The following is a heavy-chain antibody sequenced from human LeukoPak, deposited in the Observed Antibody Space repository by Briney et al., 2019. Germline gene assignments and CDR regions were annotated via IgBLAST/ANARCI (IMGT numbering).Heavy chain of an antibody. CDR1: GGSISSHY. CDR3: AVTRTSYYSDNWFDP. Sequence: SETLSLTCTVSGGSISSHYWSWIRQPPGKGLEWIGYIYYSGSTNYNPSLKSRVTISVDTSKNQFSLKLSSVTAADTAVYYCAVTRTSYYSDNWFDPWGQGTLVTVSS. CDR2: IYYSGST. V-gene: IGHV4-59*11. J-gene: IGHJ5*02. D-gene: IGHD3-16*01.